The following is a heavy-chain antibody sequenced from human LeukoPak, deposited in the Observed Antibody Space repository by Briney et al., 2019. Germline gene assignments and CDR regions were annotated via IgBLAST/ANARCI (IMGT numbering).Heavy chain of an antibody. CDR3: ARHLSFYSSGHDSPLYYFDY. V-gene: IGHV4-39*01. J-gene: IGHJ4*02. CDR2: VFCCASGAT. Sequence: SETLSLTCTVSRDSTSIRGYYWAWISQPPGKGLEWIGSVFCCASGATYYDPSLKSRLTISVDTSKNQFSLNLRSLTAADTAVYFCARHLSFYSSGHDSPLYYFDYWGQGALVTVSS. D-gene: IGHD3-22*01. CDR1: RDSTSIRGYY.